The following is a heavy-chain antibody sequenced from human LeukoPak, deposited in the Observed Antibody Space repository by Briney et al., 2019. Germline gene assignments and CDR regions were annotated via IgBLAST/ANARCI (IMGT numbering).Heavy chain of an antibody. V-gene: IGHV3-7*01. CDR2: IKQDGSEK. D-gene: IGHD6-13*01. CDR1: GFTFSSYW. Sequence: GGSLRLSCAASGFTFSSYWMSWVRQAPGKGLEWVANIKQDGSEKYYVDSVKGRFTISRDNAKNSLYLQMNSLRAEDTAVYYCARNGYSSSWHYYYYYYMDVWGKGTTVTVSS. CDR3: ARNGYSSSWHYYYYYYMDV. J-gene: IGHJ6*03.